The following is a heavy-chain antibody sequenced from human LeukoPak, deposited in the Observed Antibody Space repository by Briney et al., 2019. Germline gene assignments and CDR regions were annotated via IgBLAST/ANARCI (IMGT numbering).Heavy chain of an antibody. Sequence: GASLQISCKGSGSIFTTYWITWVRQLPGKGLEWMGTIDPTDSYTNYSPSFQGHVTLSVDKPISTAYLQWSSLQASDTAMYYCARVGYNFYDCWGQGTLVTVSS. J-gene: IGHJ4*02. D-gene: IGHD5-24*01. CDR1: GSIFTTYW. CDR3: ARVGYNFYDC. CDR2: IDPTDSYT. V-gene: IGHV5-10-1*01.